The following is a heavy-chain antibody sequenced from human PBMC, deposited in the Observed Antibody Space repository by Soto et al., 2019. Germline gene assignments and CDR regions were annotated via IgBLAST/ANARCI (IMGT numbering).Heavy chain of an antibody. CDR1: GFTFSSYA. V-gene: IGHV3-23*01. CDR2: ISDSGNST. Sequence: ASLLLSCAASGFTFSSYAMSWVRQAPGKGLEWVSTISDSGNSTYSADSVKGRFTISRDNSKNTLYLQMNRLRAEDTAVYYCARDRYGDPLWGQDDFDYWGQGTLVIVSS. CDR3: ARDRYGDPLWGQDDFDY. J-gene: IGHJ4*02. D-gene: IGHD4-17*01.